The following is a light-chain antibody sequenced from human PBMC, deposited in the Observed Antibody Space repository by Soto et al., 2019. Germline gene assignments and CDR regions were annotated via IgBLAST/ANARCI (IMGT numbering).Light chain of an antibody. CDR3: QSYDSNFYV. J-gene: IGLJ1*01. CDR1: TSNIGAGYD. V-gene: IGLV1-40*01. Sequence: QSVLTQPPSVSGAPGQRVTISCTGSTSNIGAGYDLHWYQQLPGTAPKLLIYGNSNRPSGVPDRFSGSKSGTSASLAITGLQAEDEADYYCQSYDSNFYVFGTGTKLTVL. CDR2: GNS.